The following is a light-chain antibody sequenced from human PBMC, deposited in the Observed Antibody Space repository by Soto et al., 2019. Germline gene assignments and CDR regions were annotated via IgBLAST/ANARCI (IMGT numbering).Light chain of an antibody. V-gene: IGKV3-15*01. CDR3: QQYNNWPLT. CDR1: QSVSSN. Sequence: EIVMTQSPATLSASPGERATLSCRASQSVSSNLAWYQQKPGQAPRLLIYGASTRATGIPARFSSSGSGTESSLTISSLQSEDFAVYYCQQYNNWPLTFGGGTKVEIK. J-gene: IGKJ4*01. CDR2: GAS.